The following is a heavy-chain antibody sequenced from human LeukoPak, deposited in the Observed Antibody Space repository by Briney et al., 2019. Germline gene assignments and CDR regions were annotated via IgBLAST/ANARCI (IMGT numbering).Heavy chain of an antibody. J-gene: IGHJ4*02. CDR3: AKAYSGSYRYFDY. D-gene: IGHD1-26*01. Sequence: GGSLRLSCAASGFTFNNYAMSWVRQAPGKGLEWVSGISGSGGSAYNAVSEKGRFTISRDNSKNTLYLQMSSLRAEDTAVYYCAKAYSGSYRYFDYWGQGTLVTVSS. CDR1: GFTFNNYA. V-gene: IGHV3-23*01. CDR2: ISGSGGSA.